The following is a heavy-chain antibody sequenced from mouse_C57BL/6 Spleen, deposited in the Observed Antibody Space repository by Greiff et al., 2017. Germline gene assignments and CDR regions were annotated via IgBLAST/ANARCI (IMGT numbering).Heavy chain of an antibody. V-gene: IGHV1-61*01. J-gene: IGHJ2*01. CDR2: INPSDSET. Sequence: QVQLQQPGAELVRPGSSVKLSCKASGYTFTSYWMDWVKQRPGQGLEWIGNINPSDSETHYHPKFKDQATLTVDKSSSTGYMQLSRLTSEDSAVEYCARDYHDFDYWGQGTTLTVSS. CDR1: GYTFTSYW. D-gene: IGHD1-1*01. CDR3: ARDYHDFDY.